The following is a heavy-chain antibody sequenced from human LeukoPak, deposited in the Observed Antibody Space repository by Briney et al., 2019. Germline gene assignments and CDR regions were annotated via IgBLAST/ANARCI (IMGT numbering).Heavy chain of an antibody. CDR1: GYSISSGYY. CDR2: IYHSGST. Sequence: SETLSLTCTVSGYSISSGYYWGWIRQPPGKGLEWIGSIYHSGSTYYNPSLKSRVTMSLDTSKNQFSLKLSSVTAADTAVYYCARSSPNWFDPWGQGTLVTVSS. J-gene: IGHJ5*02. CDR3: ARSSPNWFDP. V-gene: IGHV4-38-2*02.